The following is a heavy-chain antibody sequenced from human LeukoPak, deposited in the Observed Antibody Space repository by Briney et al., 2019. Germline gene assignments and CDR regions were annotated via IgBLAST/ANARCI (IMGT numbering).Heavy chain of an antibody. CDR3: AKDKSSAPGDY. CDR2: ISYDGSNK. D-gene: IGHD6-6*01. Sequence: GRSLRLSCAASGFTFSSYGMHWVRQAPGKGLEWVAVISYDGSNKYYADSVKGRFTISRDNSKNTLYLQMNSLRAEDTAVYYCAKDKSSAPGDYWGQGTLVTVSS. CDR1: GFTFSSYG. V-gene: IGHV3-30*18. J-gene: IGHJ4*02.